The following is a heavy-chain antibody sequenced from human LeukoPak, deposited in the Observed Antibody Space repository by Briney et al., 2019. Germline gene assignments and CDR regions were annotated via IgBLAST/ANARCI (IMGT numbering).Heavy chain of an antibody. J-gene: IGHJ4*02. CDR2: ISGSGGTT. D-gene: IGHD3-22*01. CDR3: AKDLTYYYDSTGYYFDY. V-gene: IGHV3-23*01. CDR1: GFTFSSYA. Sequence: PGGSLRLSCAASGFTFSSYAMHWVRQAPGKGLELVSGISGSGGTTYYADSVKGRFTISRDNSKNTLYLQLNSLRAEDTAIYYCAKDLTYYYDSTGYYFDYWGQGTLVTVSS.